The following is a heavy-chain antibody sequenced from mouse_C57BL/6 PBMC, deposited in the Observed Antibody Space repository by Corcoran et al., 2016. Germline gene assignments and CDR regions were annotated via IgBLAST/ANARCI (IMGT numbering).Heavy chain of an antibody. CDR3: AIYYEYDDGFAY. D-gene: IGHD2-4*01. J-gene: IGHJ3*01. V-gene: IGHV1-80*01. CDR2: IYPGDGVT. Sequence: QVQLQRSGAVLVKPGASVRISCKASGYAFSSYWMNWVTQRPGKGREWIGQIYPGDGVTNYNGKFKGKATLTADKSSSTAYMQLSSLTSEDSAVYFCAIYYEYDDGFAYCGQGTLVTVSA. CDR1: GYAFSSYW.